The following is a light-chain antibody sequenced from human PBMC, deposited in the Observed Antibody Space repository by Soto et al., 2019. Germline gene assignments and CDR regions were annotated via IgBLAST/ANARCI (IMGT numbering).Light chain of an antibody. Sequence: EIVLTQSPATLSLSPGERATLSCRASQSVNNYLAWYQQKPGQAPRLLIFGASNRATGIPARFSGSGSGTDFTLTINSLEPEDFAVYFCQHRSIWPVSFGQGTRLEI. CDR3: QHRSIWPVS. CDR1: QSVNNY. CDR2: GAS. J-gene: IGKJ5*01. V-gene: IGKV3-11*01.